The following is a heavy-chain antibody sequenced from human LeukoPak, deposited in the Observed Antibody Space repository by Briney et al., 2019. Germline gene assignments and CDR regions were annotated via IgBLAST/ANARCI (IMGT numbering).Heavy chain of an antibody. D-gene: IGHD1-26*01. V-gene: IGHV3-30*02. CDR3: AKGPVSGSAFSHY. CDR1: GFTFSSYG. J-gene: IGHJ4*02. Sequence: PGGSLRLSCAASGFTFSSYGMHWVRLAPGKGLEWVAFIRYDGSNKYYADSVKGRFTISRDNSKNTLYLQMNSLRAEDTAVYYCAKGPVSGSAFSHYWGQGTLVTVSS. CDR2: IRYDGSNK.